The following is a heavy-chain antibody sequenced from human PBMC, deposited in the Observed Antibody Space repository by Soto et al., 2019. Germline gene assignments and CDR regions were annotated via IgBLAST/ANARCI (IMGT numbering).Heavy chain of an antibody. CDR1: GYTFTSYG. D-gene: IGHD6-13*01. Sequence: QVQLVQSGAEVKEPGASVKVACKASGYTFTSYGISWVRQAPGQGLEWMGWISDHNGNTNYAQNLQGRVTMTTDTSTTTANMELKNLGSDNTAVHYCARDSSNSECWGKGTVVTVSS. V-gene: IGHV1-18*01. J-gene: IGHJ4*02. CDR2: ISDHNGNT. CDR3: ARDSSNSEC.